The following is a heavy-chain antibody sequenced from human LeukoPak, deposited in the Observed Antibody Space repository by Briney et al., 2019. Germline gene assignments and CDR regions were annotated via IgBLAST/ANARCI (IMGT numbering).Heavy chain of an antibody. V-gene: IGHV1-18*01. D-gene: IGHD2-2*02. CDR3: ALYYCSSTSCYTDY. Sequence: ASVKVSCKATGYTFTSYGISWVRQAPGQGLEWMGWISAYNGNTNYAQKLQGRATMTTDTSTSTAYMELRSLRSDDTAVYYCALYYCSSTSCYTDYWGQGTLVTVSS. CDR1: GYTFTSYG. J-gene: IGHJ4*02. CDR2: ISAYNGNT.